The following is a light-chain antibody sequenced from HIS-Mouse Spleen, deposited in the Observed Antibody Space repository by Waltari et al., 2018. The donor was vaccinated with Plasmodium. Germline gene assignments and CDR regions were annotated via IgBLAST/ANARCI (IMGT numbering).Light chain of an antibody. Sequence: DIVMTQSPATLSVSPGERATLSCRASQSVSSNLAWYQQKPGQAPRLLIYGASTRATGIPARFSGSGSGTEFTLTISSMQSEDFAVYYCQQYNNWPPVTFGQGTRLEIK. J-gene: IGKJ5*01. CDR1: QSVSSN. CDR3: QQYNNWPPVT. CDR2: GAS. V-gene: IGKV3-15*01.